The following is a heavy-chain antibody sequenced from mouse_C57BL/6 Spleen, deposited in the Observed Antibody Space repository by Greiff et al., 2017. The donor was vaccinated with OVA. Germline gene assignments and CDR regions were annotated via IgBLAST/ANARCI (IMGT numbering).Heavy chain of an antibody. D-gene: IGHD1-1*01. CDR1: GFTFSDYG. CDR2: ISSGSSTM. J-gene: IGHJ4*01. Sequence: EVKVVESGGGLVKPGGSLKLSCAASGFTFSDYGMHWVRQAPEKGLEWVAYISSGSSTMYYADTVKGRVTISRVNAKNTLFLQMTSLSSEDTAMYYCARHVYGSISYYYAMDYWGQGTSVTVSS. V-gene: IGHV5-17*01. CDR3: ARHVYGSISYYYAMDY.